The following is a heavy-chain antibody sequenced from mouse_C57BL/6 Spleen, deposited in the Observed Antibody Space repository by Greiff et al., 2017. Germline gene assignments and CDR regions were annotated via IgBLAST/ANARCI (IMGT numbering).Heavy chain of an antibody. CDR3: ARRHGSSYGYAMDY. V-gene: IGHV1-69*01. J-gene: IGHJ4*01. CDR2: IDPSDSYT. Sequence: QVQLQQPGAELVMPGASVKLSCKASGYTFTSYWMHWVQQRPGQGLEWIGEIDPSDSYTNYNQKIKGKSTLTVDKSSSTAYMQLSSLTSEDSAVYYCARRHGSSYGYAMDYWGQGTSVTVAS. D-gene: IGHD1-1*01. CDR1: GYTFTSYW.